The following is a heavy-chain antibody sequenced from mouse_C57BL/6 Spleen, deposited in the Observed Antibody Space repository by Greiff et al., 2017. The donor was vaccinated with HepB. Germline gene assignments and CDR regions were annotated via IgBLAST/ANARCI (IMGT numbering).Heavy chain of an antibody. CDR1: GFTFSSYA. CDR3: ARDHYYGSSYESAMDY. Sequence: DVQLVESGGGLVKPGGSLKLSCAASGFTFSSYAMSWVRQTPEKRLEWVATISDGGSYTYYPDNVKGRFTISRDNAKNNLYLQMSHLKSEDTAMYYCARDHYYGSSYESAMDYWGQGTSVTVSS. D-gene: IGHD1-1*01. CDR2: ISDGGSYT. J-gene: IGHJ4*01. V-gene: IGHV5-4*01.